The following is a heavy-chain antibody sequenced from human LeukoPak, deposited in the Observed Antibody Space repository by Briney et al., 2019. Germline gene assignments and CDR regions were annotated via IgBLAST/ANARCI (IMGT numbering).Heavy chain of an antibody. J-gene: IGHJ4*02. D-gene: IGHD3-22*01. CDR3: ARDLYDSRKSYYFDY. V-gene: IGHV3-21*01. Sequence: PGGSLRLSCAASGFTFNNYIMNWVRQAPGKGLEWVSSISSSSDYIYYADSVKGRFTISRDNAKNSLYLQMNSLRAEDTAVYYCARDLYDSRKSYYFDYWGQGTLVTVSS. CDR2: ISSSSDYI. CDR1: GFTFNNYI.